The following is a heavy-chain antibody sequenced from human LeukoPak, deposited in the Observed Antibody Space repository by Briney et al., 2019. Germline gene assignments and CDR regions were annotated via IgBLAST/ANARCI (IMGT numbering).Heavy chain of an antibody. J-gene: IGHJ4*02. CDR1: GFTFSSYG. CDR3: AREDYDYGDYYFDY. D-gene: IGHD4-17*01. Sequence: PGGSLRLSCAASGFTFSSYGMSWVRQAPGKGLEWVSAISGSGGSTYYPDSVKGRSTVSRDNAKNTTYLQMYSLRGEDTALYFCAREDYDYGDYYFDYWGQGTLVTVSS. CDR2: ISGSGGST. V-gene: IGHV3-23*01.